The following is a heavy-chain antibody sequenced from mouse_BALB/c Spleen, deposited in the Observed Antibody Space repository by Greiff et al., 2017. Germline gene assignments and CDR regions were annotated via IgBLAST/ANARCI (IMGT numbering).Heavy chain of an antibody. D-gene: IGHD1-1*01. CDR2: ISSGGSYT. CDR3: ARRNYYGSSYYFDY. Sequence: EVQVVESGGDLVKPGGSLKLSCAASGFTFSSYGMPWVRQTPDKRLEWVATISSGGSYTYYPDSVKGRFTISRDNAKNTLYLQMSSLKSEDTAMYYCARRNYYGSSYYFDYWGQGTTLTVSS. J-gene: IGHJ2*01. V-gene: IGHV5-6*01. CDR1: GFTFSSYG.